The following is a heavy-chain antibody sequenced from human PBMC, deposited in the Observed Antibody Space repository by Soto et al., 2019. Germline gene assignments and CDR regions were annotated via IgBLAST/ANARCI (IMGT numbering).Heavy chain of an antibody. V-gene: IGHV4-34*01. Sequence: QVQLQQWGAGLLKPSETLSLTCAVYGGSFSGYYWSWIRQPPGKGLEWIGEINHSGSTKYNPSLKSRVPISVDTSKNQFSLKLSSVTAADTAVYYCARGKAVVPAEGPMDGSYWFDPWGQGTLVTVSS. CDR1: GGSFSGYY. CDR3: ARGKAVVPAEGPMDGSYWFDP. J-gene: IGHJ5*02. D-gene: IGHD2-2*01. CDR2: INHSGST.